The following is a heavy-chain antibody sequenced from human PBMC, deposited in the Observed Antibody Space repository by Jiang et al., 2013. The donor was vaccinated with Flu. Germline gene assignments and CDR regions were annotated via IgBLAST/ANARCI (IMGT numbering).Heavy chain of an antibody. V-gene: IGHV4-61*02. D-gene: IGHD6-19*01. CDR3: ARVDVAGAAIDY. CDR2: IYTSGTP. Sequence: GKGLEWIGRIYTSGTPTTIPPSKSRVTISVDTSKNQFSLKLSSVSAADAAVYYCARVDVAGAAIDYWGQGTLVTVSA. J-gene: IGHJ4*02.